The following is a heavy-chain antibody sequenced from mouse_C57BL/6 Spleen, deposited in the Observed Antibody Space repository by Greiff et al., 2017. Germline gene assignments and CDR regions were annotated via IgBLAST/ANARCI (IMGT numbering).Heavy chain of an antibody. J-gene: IGHJ3*01. D-gene: IGHD2-5*01. CDR2: IRGGGGNT. CDR1: GFTFSSYT. Sequence: EVKLVESGGGLVKPGGSLKLSCAASGFTFSSYTMSWVRQTPEKRLEWGATIRGGGGNTYYPDSGKGRFTISRDNAKNTLYLQMSSLRSEDTALYYCARPDSNYEGTWFAYWGQGTLVTVSA. V-gene: IGHV5-9*01. CDR3: ARPDSNYEGTWFAY.